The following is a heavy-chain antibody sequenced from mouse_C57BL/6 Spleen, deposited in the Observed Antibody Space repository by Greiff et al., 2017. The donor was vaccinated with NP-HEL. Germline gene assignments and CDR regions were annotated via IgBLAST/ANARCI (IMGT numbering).Heavy chain of an antibody. D-gene: IGHD1-2*01. CDR1: GYTFTDYN. CDR3: ARRGFTTALGYFDV. J-gene: IGHJ1*03. V-gene: IGHV1-18*01. CDR2: INPNNGGT. Sequence: EVQLQQSGPELVKPGASVKIPCKASGYTFTDYNMDWVKQSHGKSLEWIGDINPNNGGTIYNQKFKGKATLTVDKSSSTAYMELRSLTSEDTAVYYCARRGFTTALGYFDVWGTGTTVTVSS.